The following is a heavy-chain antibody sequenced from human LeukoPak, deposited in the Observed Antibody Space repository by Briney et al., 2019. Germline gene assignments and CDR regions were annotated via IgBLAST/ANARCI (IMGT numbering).Heavy chain of an antibody. J-gene: IGHJ5*02. Sequence: KPSETLSLTCAVYGGSFSGYYWSWIRQPAGKGLEWIGRIYTSGSTNYNPSLKSRVTMSVDTSKNQFSLKLSSVTAADTAVYYCARGVRQQQLPRKTRWFDPWGQGTLVTVSS. CDR3: ARGVRQQQLPRKTRWFDP. D-gene: IGHD6-13*01. CDR2: IYTSGST. CDR1: GGSFSGYY. V-gene: IGHV4-59*10.